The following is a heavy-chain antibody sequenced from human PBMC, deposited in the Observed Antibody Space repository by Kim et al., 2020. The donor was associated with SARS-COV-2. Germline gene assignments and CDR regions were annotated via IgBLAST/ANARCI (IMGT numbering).Heavy chain of an antibody. V-gene: IGHV3-33*05. J-gene: IGHJ6*02. D-gene: IGHD3-10*01. CDR2: ITYDGSNK. Sequence: GGSLRLSCAASGFTFSSYGMHWVRQAPGKGLEWVAVITYDGSNKYYADSVKGRFTISRDNSKNTLYLQMNSLSAEDTAVYYCAREGGYVLLWFVYYGMDVWGQGTTVTVSS. CDR1: GFTFSSYG. CDR3: AREGGYVLLWFVYYGMDV.